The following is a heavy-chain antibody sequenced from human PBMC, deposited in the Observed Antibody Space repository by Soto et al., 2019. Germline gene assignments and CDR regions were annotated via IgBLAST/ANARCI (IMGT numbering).Heavy chain of an antibody. D-gene: IGHD6-19*01. Sequence: KESGPTLVKPTQTLTLTCTFSGFPLSTSGVGVGWIRQPPGKALEWLALIYWNDDKRYSPSLKSRLTITKDTSKNQVVLTMTNMDPVDTATYYCAHRPSGWYLFDYWGQGTLVTVSS. CDR2: IYWNDDK. V-gene: IGHV2-5*01. J-gene: IGHJ4*02. CDR1: GFPLSTSGVG. CDR3: AHRPSGWYLFDY.